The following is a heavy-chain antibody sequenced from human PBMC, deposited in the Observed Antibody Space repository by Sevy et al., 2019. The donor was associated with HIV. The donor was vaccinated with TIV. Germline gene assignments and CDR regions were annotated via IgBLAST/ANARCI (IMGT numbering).Heavy chain of an antibody. J-gene: IGHJ4*02. V-gene: IGHV3-33*01. D-gene: IGHD5-18*01. CDR2: IWYDGSNK. Sequence: GGSLRLSCAASAFTFSSYGIHWVRQAPGKGLEGGAVIWYDGSNKYYADSVKGRFTISRDNSKNTLYLQMNSLRAEDTAVYYCARDGDTAVGYYFDYWGQGTLVTVSS. CDR1: AFTFSSYG. CDR3: ARDGDTAVGYYFDY.